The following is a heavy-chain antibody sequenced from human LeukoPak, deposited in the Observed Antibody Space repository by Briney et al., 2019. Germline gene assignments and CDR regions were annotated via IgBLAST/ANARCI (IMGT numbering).Heavy chain of an antibody. J-gene: IGHJ6*03. CDR2: ISSRSTYI. Sequence: GGSLRLSCAASGFAFSTYTINWVRQAPGKGLEWVSSISSRSTYIYYADSLKGRFTISRDNAKNSLYLHMNSLRAEDTAVYYCARAGASSATDYYYYMDVWGKGTTVTVSS. CDR1: GFAFSTYT. V-gene: IGHV3-21*01. CDR3: ARAGASSATDYYYYMDV. D-gene: IGHD6-13*01.